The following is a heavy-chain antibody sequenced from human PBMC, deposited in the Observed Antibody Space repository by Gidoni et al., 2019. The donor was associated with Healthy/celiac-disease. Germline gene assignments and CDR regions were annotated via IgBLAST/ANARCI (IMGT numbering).Heavy chain of an antibody. CDR1: GGTFSSYA. CDR2: IIPIFGTA. CDR3: ARGPYSGSYYGYFDL. D-gene: IGHD1-26*01. J-gene: IGHJ2*01. Sequence: QVQLVQSGAEVKKPGSSVQVSCKASGGTFSSYAISWVRQAPGQGLEWMGGIIPIFGTANYAQKFQGRVTITADKSTSTAYMELSSLRSEDTAVYYCARGPYSGSYYGYFDLWGRGTLVTVSS. V-gene: IGHV1-69*06.